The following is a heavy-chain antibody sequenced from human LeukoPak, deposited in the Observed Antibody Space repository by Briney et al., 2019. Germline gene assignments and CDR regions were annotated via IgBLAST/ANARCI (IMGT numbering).Heavy chain of an antibody. Sequence: GGSLRLSCAASGVTVSSNYMSWVRQAPGRGLEWVSVTYTGGSTNYADSVKGRFSISRDNSKNTLYLQMNSLRAEDTAVYYCARVDVVTVGKNAFDIWGQGTMVTVSS. D-gene: IGHD4-23*01. J-gene: IGHJ3*02. CDR3: ARVDVVTVGKNAFDI. CDR1: GVTVSSNY. CDR2: TYTGGST. V-gene: IGHV3-53*01.